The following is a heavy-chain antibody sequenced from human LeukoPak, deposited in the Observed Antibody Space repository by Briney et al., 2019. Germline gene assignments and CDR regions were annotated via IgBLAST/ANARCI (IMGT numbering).Heavy chain of an antibody. CDR1: GFTFSDYY. CDR3: ARGEKSWINGFDL. J-gene: IGHJ4*02. V-gene: IGHV3-11*06. Sequence: PGGSLRLSCAASGFTFSDYYMSWIRQAPGKGLEWVSYISSSSSYTIYADSVKGRFTISRDNAKNTLDLQMNSLRAEDTAVYYCARGEKSWINGFDLWGQGTLVTVSS. CDR2: ISSSSSYT. D-gene: IGHD2-8*01.